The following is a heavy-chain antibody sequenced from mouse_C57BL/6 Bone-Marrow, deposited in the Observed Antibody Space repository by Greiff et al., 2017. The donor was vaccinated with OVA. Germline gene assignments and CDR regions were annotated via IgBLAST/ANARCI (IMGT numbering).Heavy chain of an antibody. CDR2: ISSGGSYT. CDR1: GFTFSSYG. D-gene: IGHD6-5*01. V-gene: IGHV5-6*02. Sequence: DVKLVESGGDLVKPGGSLKLSCAASGFTFSSYGMSWVRQTPDKRLEWVATISSGGSYTYYPDSVKGRFTISRDNAKNTLYLQMSSLKSEDTAMYYCARYSPYDYYAMDYWGQGTSVTVSS. J-gene: IGHJ4*01. CDR3: ARYSPYDYYAMDY.